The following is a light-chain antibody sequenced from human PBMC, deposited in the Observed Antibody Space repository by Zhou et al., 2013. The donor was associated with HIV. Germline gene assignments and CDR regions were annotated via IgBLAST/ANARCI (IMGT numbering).Light chain of an antibody. Sequence: IQMTQSPSSLSASVGGRVSFTCRASQGISSALAWYQQKPGKSPKLLIYDASTLESGVPSRFSGSGSGADFTLKISRVEAEDVGVYYCMQATQWPRTFGQGTKVEI. CDR1: QGISSA. CDR2: DAS. V-gene: IGKV1-13*02. J-gene: IGKJ1*01. CDR3: MQATQWPRT.